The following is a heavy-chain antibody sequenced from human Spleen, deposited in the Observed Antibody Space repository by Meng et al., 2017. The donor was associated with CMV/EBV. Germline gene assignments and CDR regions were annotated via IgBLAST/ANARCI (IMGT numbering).Heavy chain of an antibody. CDR2: INHSGST. Sequence: HVQLVQWCEGLCKPSESLSLTCAVYGGSFSGYYWSWIRQPPGKGLEWIGEINHSGSTNYNPSLKSRFTISLDKSKNQFALTLRSVTAADTAVYYCARDPYATGWAGWGQGTLVTVSS. V-gene: IGHV4-34*01. CDR3: ARDPYATGWAG. CDR1: GGSFSGYY. D-gene: IGHD6-19*01. J-gene: IGHJ4*02.